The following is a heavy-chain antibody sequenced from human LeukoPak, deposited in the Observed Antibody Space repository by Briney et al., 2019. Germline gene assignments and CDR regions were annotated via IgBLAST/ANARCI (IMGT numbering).Heavy chain of an antibody. CDR2: INSDGSST. CDR3: ARGAYGDYGFYAFDI. J-gene: IGHJ3*02. D-gene: IGHD4-17*01. CDR1: GFTFSSYW. Sequence: GGSLRLSCAASGFTFSSYWMHWVRQAPGKGLVWVSRINSDGSSTSYADSVKGRFTISRDNAKNTLYLQMNSLRAEDTAVYYCARGAYGDYGFYAFDIWGQGTMATVSS. V-gene: IGHV3-74*01.